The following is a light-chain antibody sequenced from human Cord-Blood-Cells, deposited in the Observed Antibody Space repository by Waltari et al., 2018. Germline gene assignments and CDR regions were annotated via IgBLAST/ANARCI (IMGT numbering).Light chain of an antibody. CDR1: QSISSY. Sequence: DIQMTQSPSSLSASVGDRVTIPCRASQSISSYLNWYQQTPEKAPKLLIYAASSLQSGVPSRFSGSGSGTDFTLTISSLEPEDFATYYCQQSYSTPYTFGQGTKLEIK. CDR3: QQSYSTPYT. CDR2: AAS. V-gene: IGKV1-39*01. J-gene: IGKJ2*01.